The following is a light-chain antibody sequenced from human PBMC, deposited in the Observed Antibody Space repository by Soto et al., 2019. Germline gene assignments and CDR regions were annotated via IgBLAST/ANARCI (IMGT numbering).Light chain of an antibody. CDR3: QQYNHWWT. CDR2: AAS. V-gene: IGKV1-12*01. Sequence: DIQMTQSPSSVSASLGDRVTITCRASQDISSWLAWYQQKPGKAPKLLIYAASNLQNGVPSRFSGSGSGTEFTLTISSLQSEDSAVYYCQQYNHWWTFGQGTKWIS. J-gene: IGKJ1*01. CDR1: QDISSW.